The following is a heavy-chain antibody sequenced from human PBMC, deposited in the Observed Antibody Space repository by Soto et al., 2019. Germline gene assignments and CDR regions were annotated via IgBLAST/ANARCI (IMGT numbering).Heavy chain of an antibody. Sequence: PGGSLRLSCAASGFVFSSYAMSWVRQAPGKGLEWVSAISASGDNTYYIDSVKGRFSVSRDNSKNTLYLQMNSLRAEDTVVYYCAKENPGVDIVVLDYWGQGALVTVSS. D-gene: IGHD2-2*03. V-gene: IGHV3-23*01. J-gene: IGHJ4*02. CDR1: GFVFSSYA. CDR3: AKENPGVDIVVLDY. CDR2: ISASGDNT.